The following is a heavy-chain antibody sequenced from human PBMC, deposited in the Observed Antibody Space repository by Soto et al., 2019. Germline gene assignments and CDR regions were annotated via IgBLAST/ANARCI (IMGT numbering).Heavy chain of an antibody. CDR2: IIPIFGTV. D-gene: IGHD5-18*01. CDR1: GGTFSSYA. J-gene: IGHJ6*02. Sequence: EASVKVSCKASGGTFSSYAISWVRQAPGQGLEWMGGIIPIFGTVNYAQKFQGRITITADESTSTAYMELSSLRSEDTAMYYCAMIQLWQRDYYYYGMDVWGQGTTVTVSS. CDR3: AMIQLWQRDYYYYGMDV. V-gene: IGHV1-69*13.